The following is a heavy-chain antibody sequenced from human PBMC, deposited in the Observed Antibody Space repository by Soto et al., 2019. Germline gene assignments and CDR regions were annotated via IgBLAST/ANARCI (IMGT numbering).Heavy chain of an antibody. CDR3: ARYSSSPSRTGFDP. D-gene: IGHD6-6*01. V-gene: IGHV4-30-2*01. CDR2: IYPSGRT. Sequence: PSETLSLTCAVSGGSISSGGYSWSWIRQPPGKGLEWIGYIYPSGRTYYNPSLKSRVTISVDRYKNQFSLKLCSVTAADTAVYYCARYSSSPSRTGFDPWGQGTLVTVSS. CDR1: GGSISSGGYS. J-gene: IGHJ5*02.